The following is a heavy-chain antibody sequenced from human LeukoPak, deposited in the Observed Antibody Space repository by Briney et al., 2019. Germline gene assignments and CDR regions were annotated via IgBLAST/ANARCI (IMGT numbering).Heavy chain of an antibody. V-gene: IGHV1-2*02. J-gene: IGHJ5*02. CDR1: GYTFTGYY. D-gene: IGHD3-16*01. Sequence: ASVKVSCKASGYTFTGYYMHWVRQAPGQGLEWTGWINPNSGGTNYAQKFQGRVTMTRDTSISTAYMELSRLRSDDTAVYYCARDFGGWRNDWFDPWAQGTLVTVSS. CDR2: INPNSGGT. CDR3: ARDFGGWRNDWFDP.